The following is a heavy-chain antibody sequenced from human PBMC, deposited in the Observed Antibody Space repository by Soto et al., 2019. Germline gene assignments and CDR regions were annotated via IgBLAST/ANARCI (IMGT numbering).Heavy chain of an antibody. D-gene: IGHD3-9*01. CDR3: ARDVRDTGYSYWFDP. CDR2: IKYSGTT. CDR1: GASVGSGGYY. V-gene: IGHV4-31*03. J-gene: IGHJ5*02. Sequence: QVQLQESGPGLVKASQTLSLTCTVSGASVGSGGYYWSWIRQVPGKGLEWIGYIKYSGTTHYSPSLKSRVNISFDKSKNQGFLNLRFVTGADTAVYFCARDVRDTGYSYWFDPWGQGILVTVST.